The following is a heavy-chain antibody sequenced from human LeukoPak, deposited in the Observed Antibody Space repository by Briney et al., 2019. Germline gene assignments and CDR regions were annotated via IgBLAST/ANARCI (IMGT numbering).Heavy chain of an antibody. Sequence: ASVKVSCEASGYTFTSYGISWVRQAPGQGLEWMGWISAYNGNTNYAQKLQGRVTMTTDTSTSTAYMELRSLRSDDTAVYYCAREDGRGYSPSYYFDYWGQGTLVTVSS. D-gene: IGHD5-18*01. CDR2: ISAYNGNT. J-gene: IGHJ4*02. CDR3: AREDGRGYSPSYYFDY. CDR1: GYTFTSYG. V-gene: IGHV1-18*01.